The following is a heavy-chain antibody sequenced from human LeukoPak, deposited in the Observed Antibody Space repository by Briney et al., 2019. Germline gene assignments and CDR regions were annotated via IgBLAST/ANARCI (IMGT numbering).Heavy chain of an antibody. D-gene: IGHD4-23*01. Sequence: PSETLSLTCTVSGYSISSGYYWGWIRQPPGKGLEWIGSIYHSGSTYYNPSLKSRVTISVDTSKNQFSLKLSSVTAADTAVYYCARESTTVVTPFEDYYYYMDVWGKGTTVTVSS. CDR1: GYSISSGYY. J-gene: IGHJ6*03. CDR2: IYHSGST. CDR3: ARESTTVVTPFEDYYYYMDV. V-gene: IGHV4-38-2*02.